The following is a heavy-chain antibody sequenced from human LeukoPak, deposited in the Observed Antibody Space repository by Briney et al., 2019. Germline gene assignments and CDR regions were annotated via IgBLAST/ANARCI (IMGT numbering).Heavy chain of an antibody. CDR1: GFTFRSYN. V-gene: IGHV3-21*01. D-gene: IGHD6-13*01. Sequence: GGSLRLSCAASGFTFRSYNMNWARQAPGKGLEWVSSISSGSSYKYYADSVKGRFTVSRDNAKNSLYLQMNSLRAEDTAVYYCAGGPKKQLIWGRASNGFDPWGQGTLVTVSS. J-gene: IGHJ5*02. CDR3: AGGPKKQLIWGRASNGFDP. CDR2: ISSGSSYK.